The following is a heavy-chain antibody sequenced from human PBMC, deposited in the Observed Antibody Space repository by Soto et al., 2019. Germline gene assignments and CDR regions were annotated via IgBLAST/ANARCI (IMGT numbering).Heavy chain of an antibody. CDR1: GFSLSTSGVG. CDR3: ARRPSYYDSSGYYSWGSYNWFDP. CDR2: IYWNDDK. D-gene: IGHD3-22*01. Sequence: SCPTLVNPTQTLTLTCTFSGFSLSTSGVGVGWIRQPPGKALEWLALIYWNDDKRYSPSLKSRLTITKDTSKNQVVLTMTNMDAVDIATYYCARRPSYYDSSGYYSWGSYNWFDPWGQGTMVTVYS. V-gene: IGHV2-5*01. J-gene: IGHJ5*02.